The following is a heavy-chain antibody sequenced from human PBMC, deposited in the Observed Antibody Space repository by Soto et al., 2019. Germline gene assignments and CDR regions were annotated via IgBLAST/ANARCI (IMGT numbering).Heavy chain of an antibody. CDR1: GFTFSSYA. CDR3: ARNPPRYTYGVFDY. V-gene: IGHV3-23*01. J-gene: IGHJ4*02. D-gene: IGHD5-18*01. CDR2: ISGSGGST. Sequence: EVQLLESGGGLVQPGGSLRLSCAASGFTFSSYAMSWVRQAPGKGLEWVSGISGSGGSTYYADSVKGRFTISRDNPKNTLYLQINRLRAEDTAVYYCARNPPRYTYGVFDYWGQGTLVTVSS.